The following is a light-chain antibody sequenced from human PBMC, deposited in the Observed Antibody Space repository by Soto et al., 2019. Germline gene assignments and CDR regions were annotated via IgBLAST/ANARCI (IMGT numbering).Light chain of an antibody. CDR2: GAS. CDR1: QSVSSN. Sequence: EIVMSQSPATLSVSPGERATLSCRASQSVSSNLAWYQQKPGQAPRLLIYGASTRATGIPARFSGSGSGTEFTLTISSLQSEDFAVYYCQQYNNWPPFGQGTKVAIK. CDR3: QQYNNWPP. V-gene: IGKV3D-15*01. J-gene: IGKJ1*01.